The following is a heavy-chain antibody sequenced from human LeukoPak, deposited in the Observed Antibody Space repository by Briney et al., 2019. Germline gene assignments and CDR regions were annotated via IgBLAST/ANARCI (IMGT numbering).Heavy chain of an antibody. Sequence: GRSLRLSCAASGFTFSSYAMHWVRQAPGKGLEWVAVISYDGSNKYYADSVKGRFTISRDNSKNTLYLQMNSLRAEDTALYYCASPVRVGAGAFDIWGHGTMVTVSS. CDR1: GFTFSSYA. V-gene: IGHV3-30*04. CDR3: ASPVRVGAGAFDI. D-gene: IGHD4/OR15-4a*01. J-gene: IGHJ3*02. CDR2: ISYDGSNK.